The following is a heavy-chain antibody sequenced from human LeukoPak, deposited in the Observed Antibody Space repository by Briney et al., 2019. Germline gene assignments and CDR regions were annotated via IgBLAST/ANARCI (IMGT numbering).Heavy chain of an antibody. CDR1: EFTFSNFW. CDR2: IEKDGSDK. Sequence: GGSLRLSCTASEFTFSNFWTTWVREAPGGGLEWVASIEKDGSDKYYVDSVTGRFTISRDNAKTSLYLQMNSLRADDTAVYYCARLSGFTETSHFDSWGQGALVTVSS. J-gene: IGHJ4*02. CDR3: ARLSGFTETSHFDS. V-gene: IGHV3-7*01. D-gene: IGHD6-25*01.